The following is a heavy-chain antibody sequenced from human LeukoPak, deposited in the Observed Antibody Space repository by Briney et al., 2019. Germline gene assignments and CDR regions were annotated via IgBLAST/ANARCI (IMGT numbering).Heavy chain of an antibody. CDR1: GFTFVDHA. CDR3: ARYSGSYYYPPAWDL. D-gene: IGHD1-26*01. J-gene: IGHJ4*02. V-gene: IGHV3-9*01. CDR2: ISWNSGTR. Sequence: GGSLRLPGVAFGFTFVDHAMHWVRQAPGKGLEWGSGISWNSGTRGYADSVKGRFTISRDNARNSLYLQMDSLRADDTAVYYCARYSGSYYYPPAWDLWGQGTLVTVSS.